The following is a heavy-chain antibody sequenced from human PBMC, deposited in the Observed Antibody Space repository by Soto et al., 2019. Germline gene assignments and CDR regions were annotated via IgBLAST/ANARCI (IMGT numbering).Heavy chain of an antibody. CDR3: ARGADLYYYDSSGYYSGAFDI. V-gene: IGHV4-61*08. D-gene: IGHD3-22*01. CDR1: GVPISTDDYY. Sequence: SETLSLTCTVSGVPISTDDYYWSWIRQPPGKGLEWIGYIYYSGSTNYNPSLKSRVTISVDTSKNQFSLKLSSVTAADTAVYYCARGADLYYYDSSGYYSGAFDIWGQGTMVTVSS. CDR2: IYYSGST. J-gene: IGHJ3*02.